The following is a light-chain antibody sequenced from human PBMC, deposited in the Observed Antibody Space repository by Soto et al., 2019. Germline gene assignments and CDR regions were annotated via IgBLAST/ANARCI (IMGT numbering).Light chain of an antibody. CDR1: QSITSSY. J-gene: IGKJ2*01. CDR3: QHYESSPPSYT. V-gene: IGKV3-20*01. CDR2: GAS. Sequence: TQSPSTLSASLGDRVTITCRASQSITSSYLAWYQQKPGQAPRLLIYGASSRATGIPDRFSGSGSGTDFTLTISRLEPEDFAVYYCQHYESSPPSYTFGQGTKLEIK.